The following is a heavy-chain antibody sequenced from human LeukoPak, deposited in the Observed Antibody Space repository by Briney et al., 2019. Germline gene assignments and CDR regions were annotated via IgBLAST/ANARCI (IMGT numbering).Heavy chain of an antibody. V-gene: IGHV1-69*01. CDR2: IIPIFGTA. J-gene: IGHJ3*02. D-gene: IGHD6-19*01. Sequence: SVKVSCKASGGTFSSYAISWVRQAPGQGLEWMGGIIPIFGTANYAQKFQGRVTITADESTSTAYMELRSLRSEDTAVYYCAGTIAVAAPVAFDIWGQGTMVTVSS. CDR3: AGTIAVAAPVAFDI. CDR1: GGTFSSYA.